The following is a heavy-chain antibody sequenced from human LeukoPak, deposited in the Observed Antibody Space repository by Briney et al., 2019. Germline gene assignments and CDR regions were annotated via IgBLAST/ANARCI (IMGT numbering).Heavy chain of an antibody. CDR1: GGSISSYY. V-gene: IGHV4-59*01. Sequence: PSETLSLTCTVSGGSISSYYCSWIRQPPGKGLEWIGYIYYSGSTNYNPSLKSRVTISVDTSKNQFSLKLSSVTAADTAVYYCAREDYYDSSGYYGYFDYWGQGTLVTVSS. J-gene: IGHJ4*02. CDR2: IYYSGST. CDR3: AREDYYDSSGYYGYFDY. D-gene: IGHD3-22*01.